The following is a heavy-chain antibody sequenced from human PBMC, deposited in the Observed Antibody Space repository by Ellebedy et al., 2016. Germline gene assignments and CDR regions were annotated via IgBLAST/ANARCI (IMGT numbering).Heavy chain of an antibody. D-gene: IGHD1-14*01. CDR2: TANDGSGE. CDR3: VTRHNGAFDF. Sequence: GESLKISCEASGFTFSRYDVNWVRQAPGKGLEWVAVTANDGSGEYYTDSVKGRFTISRDNSKKTLYLQMSGLGAEDTAVYYCVTRHNGAFDFWGQGTMVTVSS. V-gene: IGHV3-33*08. J-gene: IGHJ3*01. CDR1: GFTFSRYD.